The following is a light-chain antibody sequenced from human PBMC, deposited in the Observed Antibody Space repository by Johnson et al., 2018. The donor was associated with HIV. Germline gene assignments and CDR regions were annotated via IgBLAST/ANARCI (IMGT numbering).Light chain of an antibody. Sequence: QSVLTQPPSVSAAPGQKVTISCSGSSSNIGNNYVSWYQQLPGTAPKLLIYDNNKRPSGIPDRFSGSKSGTSATLGITGLQTGDEADYYCGPWDSSLRTGFFGTGNKVTVL. CDR3: GPWDSSLRTGF. CDR1: SSNIGNNY. V-gene: IGLV1-51*01. CDR2: DNN. J-gene: IGLJ1*01.